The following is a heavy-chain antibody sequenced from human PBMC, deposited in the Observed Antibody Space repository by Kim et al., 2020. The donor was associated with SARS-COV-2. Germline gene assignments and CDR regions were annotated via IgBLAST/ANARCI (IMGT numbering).Heavy chain of an antibody. CDR3: ARQGDIVVVPAAMYDY. CDR2: IYYSGST. J-gene: IGHJ4*02. V-gene: IGHV4-39*01. D-gene: IGHD2-2*01. Sequence: SETLSLTCTVSGGSISSSSYYWGWIRQPPGKGLEWIGSIYYSGSTYYNPSLKSRVTISVDTSKNQFSLKLSSVTAADTAVYYCARQGDIVVVPAAMYDYWGQGTLVTVSS. CDR1: GGSISSSSYY.